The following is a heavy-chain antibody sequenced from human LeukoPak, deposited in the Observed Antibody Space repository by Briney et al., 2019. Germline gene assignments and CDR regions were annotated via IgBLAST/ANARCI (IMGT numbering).Heavy chain of an antibody. V-gene: IGHV4-59*01. CDR3: ARVSYYGSGTFDY. J-gene: IGHJ4*02. Sequence: PSETLSLTCSVAGDSIDTYYWSWIRQPPGKGLEWIGYIYYSGSTNYNPSLKSRVTISVDTSKNQFSLKLSSVTAADTAVYYCARVSYYGSGTFDYWGQGTLVTVSS. CDR2: IYYSGST. D-gene: IGHD3-10*01. CDR1: GDSIDTYY.